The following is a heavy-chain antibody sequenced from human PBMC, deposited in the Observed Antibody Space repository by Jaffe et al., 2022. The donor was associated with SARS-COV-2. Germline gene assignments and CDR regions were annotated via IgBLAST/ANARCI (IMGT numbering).Heavy chain of an antibody. CDR1: GFTFSSYA. CDR3: ARDEWGADPSPFDY. J-gene: IGHJ4*02. CDR2: VSNVGRTI. Sequence: EVQLVESGGGLVQPGGSLRLSCAASGFTFSSYAMNWVRQAPGKGLEWISYVSNVGRTIYYADSVKGRFTVSRDNAKKSLYLQMNSLRAEDTAVYYCARDEWGADPSPFDYWGQGTLVTVSS. D-gene: IGHD3-16*01. V-gene: IGHV3-48*03.